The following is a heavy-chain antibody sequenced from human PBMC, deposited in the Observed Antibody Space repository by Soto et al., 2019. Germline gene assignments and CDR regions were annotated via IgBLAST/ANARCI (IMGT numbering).Heavy chain of an antibody. CDR1: GGTFSSYA. CDR2: IIPIFGTA. J-gene: IGHJ6*02. V-gene: IGHV1-69*06. D-gene: IGHD3-9*01. CDR3: ARDLRVYSPDDPNTGYGMDV. Sequence: QVQLVQSGAEVKKPGSSVKVSCKASGGTFSSYAISRVRQAPGQGLEWMGGIIPIFGTANYAQKFQGRVTIPADKSRRTAYMAVSRERSEDTAVYYCARDLRVYSPDDPNTGYGMDVWGQGTTVTVSS.